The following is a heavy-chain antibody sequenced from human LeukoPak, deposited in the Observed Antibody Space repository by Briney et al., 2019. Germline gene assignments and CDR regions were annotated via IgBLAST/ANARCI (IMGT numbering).Heavy chain of an antibody. CDR2: IYYSGST. D-gene: IGHD4-17*01. J-gene: IGHJ4*02. CDR3: ARTGDLPPYYFDY. Sequence: PSETLSLTCTVSGYSISSGYYWGWIRQPPGKGLEWIGYIYYSGSTNYNPSLKSRVTISVDTSKNQFSLKLSSVTAADTAVYYCARTGDLPPYYFDYWGQGTLVTVSS. CDR1: GYSISSGYY. V-gene: IGHV4-38-2*02.